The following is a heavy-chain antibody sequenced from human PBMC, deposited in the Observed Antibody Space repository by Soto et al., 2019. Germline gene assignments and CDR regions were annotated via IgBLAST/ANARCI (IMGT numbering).Heavy chain of an antibody. Sequence: GGSLRLSCTASGFTFSTSAMSWVRQAPGRGLEWVSGISGSGAGTYYADSVKGRFTISRDNSKNTLYLQMSGLRAEDAAVYYCAKGPTVFGAVISFDYYYGMYVWGQGTQVTVYS. CDR3: AKGPTVFGAVISFDYYYGMYV. D-gene: IGHD3-3*01. J-gene: IGHJ6*02. CDR2: ISGSGAGT. CDR1: GFTFSTSA. V-gene: IGHV3-23*01.